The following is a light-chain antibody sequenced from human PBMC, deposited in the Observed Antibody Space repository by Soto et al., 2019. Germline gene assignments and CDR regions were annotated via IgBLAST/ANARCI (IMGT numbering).Light chain of an antibody. V-gene: IGKV2-28*01. CDR2: LGS. Sequence: DIVTTQSPLSLPVTPRERASISCRSSQSLLHSNGYNYLDWYLQKPGQSPQLLIYLGSNRASGVPDRFSGSGSGTDFTLKISRVEAEDVGVYYCMQALQTPRTFGQGTKVEIK. CDR1: QSLLHSNGYNY. J-gene: IGKJ1*01. CDR3: MQALQTPRT.